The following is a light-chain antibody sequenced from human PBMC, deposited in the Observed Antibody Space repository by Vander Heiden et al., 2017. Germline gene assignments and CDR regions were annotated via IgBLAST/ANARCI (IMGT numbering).Light chain of an antibody. CDR2: DVS. J-gene: IGLJ2*01. Sequence: HSALTRPASVSGSPGQSLTISSPATRTDEGGYNYVSWYQQHPGKAPKLMIDDVSNRPAGVSNRFAGSKSGNTASLTISGLQAEDEADYYCSSYTSSSTLVFGGGTKLTVL. CDR1: RTDEGGYNY. CDR3: SSYTSSSTLV. V-gene: IGLV2-14*01.